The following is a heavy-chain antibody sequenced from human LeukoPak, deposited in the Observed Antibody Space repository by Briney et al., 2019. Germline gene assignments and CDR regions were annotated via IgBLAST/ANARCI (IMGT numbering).Heavy chain of an antibody. CDR1: GFAFSSYW. V-gene: IGHV3-7*01. Sequence: GGSLRLSCAASGFAFSSYWMSWVRQAPGKGLEWVANIKQDGSEKYYVDSVKGRFTISRDNAKNSLYLQMNSLRAEDTAVYYCASRRDGYNFLLDYWGQGTLVTVSS. J-gene: IGHJ4*02. CDR3: ASRRDGYNFLLDY. D-gene: IGHD5-24*01. CDR2: IKQDGSEK.